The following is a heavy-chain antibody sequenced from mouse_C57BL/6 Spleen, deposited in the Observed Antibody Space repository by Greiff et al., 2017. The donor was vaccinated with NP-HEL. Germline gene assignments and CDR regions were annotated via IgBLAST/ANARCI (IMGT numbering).Heavy chain of an antibody. Sequence: VMLVESGGGLVKPGGSLKLSCAASGFTFSSYAMSWVRQTPEKRLEWVATISDGGSYTYYPDNVKGRFTISRDNAKNNLYLQMSHLKSEDTAMYYCARYYYGSLAWFAYWGQGTLVTVSA. CDR3: ARYYYGSLAWFAY. D-gene: IGHD1-1*01. CDR1: GFTFSSYA. V-gene: IGHV5-4*03. J-gene: IGHJ3*01. CDR2: ISDGGSYT.